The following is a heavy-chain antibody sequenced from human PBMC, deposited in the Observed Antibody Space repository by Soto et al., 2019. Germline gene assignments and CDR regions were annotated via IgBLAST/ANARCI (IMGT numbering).Heavy chain of an antibody. CDR1: GGSISSGGYY. J-gene: IGHJ4*02. V-gene: IGHV4-31*03. CDR2: IYYSGST. Sequence: PSETLSLTCTVSGGSISSGGYYWSWIRQHPGKGLEWIGYIYYSGSTYYNPSLKSRVTISVDTSKNQFSLKLSSVTAADTAVYYCARTTGFFWSGYYGYYFDYWGQGTLVTVSS. CDR3: ARTTGFFWSGYYGYYFDY. D-gene: IGHD3-3*01.